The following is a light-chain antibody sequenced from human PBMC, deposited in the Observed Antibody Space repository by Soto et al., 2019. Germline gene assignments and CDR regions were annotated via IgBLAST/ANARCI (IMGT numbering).Light chain of an antibody. CDR2: EDS. CDR3: QVWDANSALV. V-gene: IGLV3-21*02. CDR1: NIETKS. Sequence: YELTQSPSVSVAPGQTAGISCGGNNIETKSVHWYQQKPGQAPVLVVYEDSDRPSGIPERFSGSNSGNTATLTISRVEDGDEADYFCQVWDANSALVFGGGTKLTVL. J-gene: IGLJ2*01.